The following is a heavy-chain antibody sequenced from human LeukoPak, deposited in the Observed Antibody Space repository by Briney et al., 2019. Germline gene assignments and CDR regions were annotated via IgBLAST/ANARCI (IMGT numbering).Heavy chain of an antibody. J-gene: IGHJ4*02. CDR1: GFTFSSYA. V-gene: IGHV3-48*01. CDR2: ISSSSSTI. CDR3: AGGDYDSSAY. Sequence: GGSLRLSCTASGFTFSSYAMNWVRQAPGKGLEWVSYISSSSSTIYYADSVKGRFTISRDNAKISLYLQMNSLRAEDTAVYYCAGGDYDSSAYWGQGTLVTVSS. D-gene: IGHD3-22*01.